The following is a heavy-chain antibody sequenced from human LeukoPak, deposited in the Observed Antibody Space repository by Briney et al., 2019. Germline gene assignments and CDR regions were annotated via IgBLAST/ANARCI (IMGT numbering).Heavy chain of an antibody. CDR2: INHRGSS. CDR3: ARGRIWIWEGNGLDT. J-gene: IGHJ5*02. D-gene: IGHD3-10*01. Sequence: PSETLSLTCGVSGGSFSGFYWSWIRQPPARGLEWIGEINHRGSSNHNPSLKNRVTMSIDPSQNQFSLKMTSVTAAETAVYYCARGRIWIWEGNGLDTWGQGTLVTVSS. CDR1: GGSFSGFY. V-gene: IGHV4-34*01.